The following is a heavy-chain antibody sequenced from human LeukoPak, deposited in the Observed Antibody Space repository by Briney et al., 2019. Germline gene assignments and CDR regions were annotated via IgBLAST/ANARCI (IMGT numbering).Heavy chain of an antibody. D-gene: IGHD4-11*01. CDR1: GGSISSSNW. V-gene: IGHV4-4*02. CDR3: ASLDMTTVGFDY. Sequence: SETLSLTCAVSGGSISSSNWWSWVRQPPGKGLEWIGEIYHSGSTNYNPSLKSRVTISVDTSKNQFSLKLSSVTAADTAVYYCASLDMTTVGFDYWGQGTLVTVSS. J-gene: IGHJ4*02. CDR2: IYHSGST.